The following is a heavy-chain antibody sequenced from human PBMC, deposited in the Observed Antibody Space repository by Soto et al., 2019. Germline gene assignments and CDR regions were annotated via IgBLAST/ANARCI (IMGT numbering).Heavy chain of an antibody. Sequence: EVQLVESGGGLVQPGGSLKLSCTVSGFTLSTSEMNWVRQAPGKGLEWDAYINSGGLTLYADSVKGRFTISRDNAQNSLLLQMYSLRAEDTALYYGLRDKGDRVDYGMAVWGQGTTVAVSS. CDR3: LRDKGDRVDYGMAV. CDR2: INSGGLTL. CDR1: GFTLSTSE. V-gene: IGHV3-48*03. D-gene: IGHD3-16*01. J-gene: IGHJ6*02.